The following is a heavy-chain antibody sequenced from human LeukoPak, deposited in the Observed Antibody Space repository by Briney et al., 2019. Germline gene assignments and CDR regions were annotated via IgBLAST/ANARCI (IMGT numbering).Heavy chain of an antibody. Sequence: GGSLRLSCAASGFTFSSYGMTWVRQAPGKGLEWVSGITGSGDYTNYADSVKGRFTISRDNSKNTLYLQMNSLRAEDTAVYYCAKTYGSGSRCYFDYWGQGTLVTVSS. CDR3: AKTYGSGSRCYFDY. V-gene: IGHV3-23*01. CDR2: ITGSGDYT. J-gene: IGHJ4*02. CDR1: GFTFSSYG. D-gene: IGHD3-10*01.